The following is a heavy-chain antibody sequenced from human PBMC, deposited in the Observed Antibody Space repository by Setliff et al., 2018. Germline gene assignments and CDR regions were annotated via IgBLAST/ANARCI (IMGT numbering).Heavy chain of an antibody. CDR1: GYTFTSYG. J-gene: IGHJ4*02. Sequence: ASVKISCKASGYTFTSYGVHWVRQAPGQRLEWMGWINAGNGDTKYSQDFQGRVTITRETSASTAYMDLSSLRSDDTAVYYCARGPPDFVVVPAAAKFDYWGPGTLVTVSS. CDR2: INAGNGDT. CDR3: ARGPPDFVVVPAAAKFDY. V-gene: IGHV1-3*01. D-gene: IGHD2-2*01.